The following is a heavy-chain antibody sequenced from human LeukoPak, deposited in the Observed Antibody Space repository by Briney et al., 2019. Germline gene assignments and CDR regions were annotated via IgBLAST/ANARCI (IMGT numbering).Heavy chain of an antibody. CDR3: ARDSGLLWFGELDY. D-gene: IGHD3-10*01. CDR2: ISSSSSYI. V-gene: IGHV3-21*01. J-gene: IGHJ4*02. Sequence: RGSLRLSCAASGFTFSSYSMNWVRQAPGKGLEWVSSISSSSSYIYYADSVKGRFTISRDNAKNSLYLQMNSLRAEDTAVYYCARDSGLLWFGELDYWGQGTLVTVSS. CDR1: GFTFSSYS.